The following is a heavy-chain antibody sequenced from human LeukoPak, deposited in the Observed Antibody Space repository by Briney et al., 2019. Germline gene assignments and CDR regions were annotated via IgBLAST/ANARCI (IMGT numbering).Heavy chain of an antibody. CDR2: IYYTGST. V-gene: IGHV4-31*03. CDR1: GGSISSRDYY. Sequence: PSETLSLTCSVSGGSISSRDYYWNWVRLHPGKGPEWIGYIYYTGSTNYNPSLKSRVTISGDTSKNQFSLKLSSVTAADTAVYYCAKEDFGSSGRSFDSWGQGTLVTVSP. CDR3: AKEDFGSSGRSFDS. J-gene: IGHJ4*02. D-gene: IGHD3-10*01.